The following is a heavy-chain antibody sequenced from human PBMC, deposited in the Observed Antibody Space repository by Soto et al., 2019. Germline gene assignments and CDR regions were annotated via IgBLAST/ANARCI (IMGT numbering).Heavy chain of an antibody. V-gene: IGHV4-34*01. CDR2: IYPTGRT. Sequence: SETLSLTCAVYGGSFSGYYWTWVHQPPGRGLEWIGQIYPTGRTNYNPSLKSRVTISVDTSKNQFSLKLSSMTAADTAVYFCARGLDTTMATRFDFWGQGNLVTVSS. J-gene: IGHJ4*02. CDR3: ARGLDTTMATRFDF. CDR1: GGSFSGYY. D-gene: IGHD5-18*01.